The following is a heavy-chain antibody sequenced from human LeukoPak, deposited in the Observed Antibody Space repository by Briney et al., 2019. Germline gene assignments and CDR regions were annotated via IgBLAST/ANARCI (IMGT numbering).Heavy chain of an antibody. CDR2: ISAYNGNT. CDR3: ARDRQLLLDY. CDR1: GYTFTGYY. V-gene: IGHV1-18*04. Sequence: ASVKVSCKASGYTFTGYYMHWVRQAPGQRLEWMGWISAYNGNTNYAQKLQGRVTMTTDTSTSTAYMELRSLRSDDTAVYYCARDRQLLLDYWGQGTLVTVSS. J-gene: IGHJ4*02. D-gene: IGHD2-2*01.